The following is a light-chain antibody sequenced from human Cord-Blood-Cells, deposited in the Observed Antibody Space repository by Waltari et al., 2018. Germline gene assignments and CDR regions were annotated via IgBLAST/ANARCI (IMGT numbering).Light chain of an antibody. CDR1: QSISSY. J-gene: IGKJ1*01. CDR2: AAS. V-gene: IGKV1-39*01. Sequence: DIQMTQSPSSLSASVGHRVTITCRESQSISSYLNLYQQKPGKAPKLLIYAASRLQSGAPTSVSGSGSGTDFTLTSSSQQPEDFATYCCQQSYSTPWTFGQGTKVEIK. CDR3: QQSYSTPWT.